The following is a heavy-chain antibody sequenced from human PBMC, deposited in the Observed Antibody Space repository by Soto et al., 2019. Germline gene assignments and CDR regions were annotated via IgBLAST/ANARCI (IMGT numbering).Heavy chain of an antibody. CDR1: GFTFSSYA. J-gene: IGHJ4*02. CDR2: ISYDGSNK. Sequence: PGGSLRLSCAASGFTFSSYAMHWVRQAPGKGLEWVAVISYDGSNKYYADSVKGRFTISRDNSKNTLYLQMNSLRAEDTAVYYCAREISSGWYGLFDYWGQGTLVTVS. D-gene: IGHD6-19*01. CDR3: AREISSGWYGLFDY. V-gene: IGHV3-30-3*01.